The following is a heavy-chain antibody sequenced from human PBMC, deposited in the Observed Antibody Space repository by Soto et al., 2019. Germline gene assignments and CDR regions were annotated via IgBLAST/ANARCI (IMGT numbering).Heavy chain of an antibody. Sequence: SVKVSCKASGGTFSSYAISWVRQAPGQGLEWMGGIIPIFGTANYAQKFQGRVTITADESTSTAYMELSSLRSEDTAVYYCASSGYGSYYLDYWGQGTLVTVS. CDR2: IIPIFGTA. V-gene: IGHV1-69*13. J-gene: IGHJ4*02. CDR1: GGTFSSYA. D-gene: IGHD5-18*01. CDR3: ASSGYGSYYLDY.